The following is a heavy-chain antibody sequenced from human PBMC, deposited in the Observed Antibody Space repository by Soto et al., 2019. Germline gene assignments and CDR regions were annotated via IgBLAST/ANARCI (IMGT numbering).Heavy chain of an antibody. J-gene: IGHJ6*02. Sequence: CTVSGGSISSYYWSWIRQPPGKGLEWIGYIYYSGSTNYNPSLNSRVTISVDTSKNQFSLKLSSVTAADTAVYYCARVGYNWNYGMDVWGQGTTVNVSS. CDR2: IYYSGST. CDR3: ARVGYNWNYGMDV. CDR1: GGSISSYY. V-gene: IGHV4-59*01. D-gene: IGHD1-20*01.